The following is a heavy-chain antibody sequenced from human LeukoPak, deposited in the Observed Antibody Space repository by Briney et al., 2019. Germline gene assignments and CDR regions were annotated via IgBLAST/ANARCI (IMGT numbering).Heavy chain of an antibody. CDR2: ISGTGDSI. V-gene: IGHV3-23*01. CDR1: GFTFSSYG. Sequence: GGSLRLSCAASGFTFSSYGMNWVRQTPGKALEWVSAISGTGDSIYYADSVKGRFTISRDNSQNILYLQMNSLRAEDTAVYYCAKERTHLAATRYFDYWGQGTLVTVSS. CDR3: AKERTHLAATRYFDY. J-gene: IGHJ4*02. D-gene: IGHD2-15*01.